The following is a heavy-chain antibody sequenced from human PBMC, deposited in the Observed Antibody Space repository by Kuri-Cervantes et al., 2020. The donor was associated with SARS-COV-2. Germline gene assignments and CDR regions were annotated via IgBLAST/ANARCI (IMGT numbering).Heavy chain of an antibody. D-gene: IGHD2-2*01. Sequence: GESLKISCAASGFTFDDYAMHWVRQAPGKGLEWVSLISWDGGSTYYADSVKGRFTISRDNSKNSLYLQMNSLRAEDTAVYYCARDLAYCSSTSCYEYYYYGMDVWGQGTTVTVSS. CDR1: GFTFDDYA. J-gene: IGHJ6*02. V-gene: IGHV3-43D*03. CDR2: ISWDGGST. CDR3: ARDLAYCSSTSCYEYYYYGMDV.